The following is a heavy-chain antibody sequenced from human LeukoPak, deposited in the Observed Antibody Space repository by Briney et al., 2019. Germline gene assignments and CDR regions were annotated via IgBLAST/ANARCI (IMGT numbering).Heavy chain of an antibody. Sequence: ASVKVSCKASGYTFTSYDINWVRQATGQGLEWMGGIIPIFGTANYAQKFQGRVTITTDESTSTAYMELSSLRSEDTAVYYCARAAMAPHYYYYYMDVWGKGTTVTVSS. CDR3: ARAAMAPHYYYYYMDV. CDR1: GYTFTSYD. V-gene: IGHV1-69*05. CDR2: IIPIFGTA. D-gene: IGHD5-24*01. J-gene: IGHJ6*03.